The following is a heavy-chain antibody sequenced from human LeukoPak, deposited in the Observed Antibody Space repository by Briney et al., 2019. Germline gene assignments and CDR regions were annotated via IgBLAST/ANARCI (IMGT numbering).Heavy chain of an antibody. D-gene: IGHD6-6*01. CDR3: ARSSGKVRAFDI. Sequence: GSLRLSCAASGFTFSSYSMNWVRQAPGKGLEWVSSISSSSSYIYYADSVKGRFTISRDNAKNSLYLQMNSLRAEDTAVYYCARSSGKVRAFDIWGQGTMVTVSS. CDR1: GFTFSSYS. V-gene: IGHV3-21*01. CDR2: ISSSSSYI. J-gene: IGHJ3*02.